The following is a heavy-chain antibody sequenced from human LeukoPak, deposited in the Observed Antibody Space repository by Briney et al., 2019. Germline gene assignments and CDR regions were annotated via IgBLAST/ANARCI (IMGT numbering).Heavy chain of an antibody. D-gene: IGHD3-3*01. Sequence: SGPTLVNPKETLTLTCTVSGFSLSNARMGVSWIRQPPGKALEWLAHIFSNDEKSYSTSLKSRLAISKDTSKSQVVLSMTNMDPVDTGTYYCARIINSPHYDFWSGYYTGGKFYFDYWGQGTLVTVSS. J-gene: IGHJ4*02. V-gene: IGHV2-26*01. CDR3: ARIINSPHYDFWSGYYTGGKFYFDY. CDR1: GFSLSNARMG. CDR2: IFSNDEK.